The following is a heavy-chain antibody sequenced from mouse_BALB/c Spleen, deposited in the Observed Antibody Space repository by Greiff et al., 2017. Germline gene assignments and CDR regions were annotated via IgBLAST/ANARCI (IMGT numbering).Heavy chain of an antibody. CDR2: ISYSGST. CDR1: GYSITSDYA. J-gene: IGHJ1*01. CDR3: ARGVYYRYWYFDV. Sequence: EVQLQQSGPGLVKPSQSLSLTCTVTGYSITSDYAWNWIRQFPGNKLEWMGYISYSGSTSYNPSLKSRISITRDTSKNQFFLQLNSVTTEDTATYYCARGVYYRYWYFDVWGAGTTVTVSS. D-gene: IGHD2-14*01. V-gene: IGHV3-2*02.